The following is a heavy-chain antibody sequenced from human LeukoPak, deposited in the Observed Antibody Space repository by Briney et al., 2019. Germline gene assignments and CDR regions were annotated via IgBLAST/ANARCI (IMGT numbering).Heavy chain of an antibody. J-gene: IGHJ6*03. CDR1: GGSISSSSYY. Sequence: SETLSLTCTVSGGSISSSSYYWGWIRQPPGKGLEWIGSIYYSGSTYYNPSLKSRVTISVDTSKNQFSLKLSSVTAADTAVYYCARGRDRWLQLHLKNKYYMDVWGKGTTVTVSS. V-gene: IGHV4-39*07. CDR3: ARGRDRWLQLHLKNKYYMDV. CDR2: IYYSGST. D-gene: IGHD5-24*01.